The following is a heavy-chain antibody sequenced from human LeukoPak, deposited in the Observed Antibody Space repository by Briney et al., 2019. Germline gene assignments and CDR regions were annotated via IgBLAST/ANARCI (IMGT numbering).Heavy chain of an antibody. J-gene: IGHJ4*02. CDR1: GFTFDDYA. D-gene: IGHD6-19*01. CDR2: ISWNSGSI. V-gene: IGHV3-9*01. CDR3: AKESGWRGFDY. Sequence: QPGGSLRLSCAASGFTFDDYAMHWVRQAPGKGLEWVSGISWNSGSIGYADSVKGRFTISRDNAKNSLYLQMNSLRAEDTALYYCAKESGWRGFDYWGQGTLVTVSS.